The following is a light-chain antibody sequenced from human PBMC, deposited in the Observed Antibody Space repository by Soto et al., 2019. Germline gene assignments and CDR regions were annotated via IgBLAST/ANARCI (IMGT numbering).Light chain of an antibody. V-gene: IGKV1-39*01. J-gene: IGKJ1*01. CDR1: QTISSW. Sequence: DIQMTQSPSTLSGSVGDRVTITCRASQTISSWLAWYQQTPGKAPRLLIYAGYRLLGGVHLRFSASESGTGSTLTIRSLQPEDFATYFCKKSYTIPWTFGLGTKVDIK. CDR2: AGY. CDR3: KKSYTIPWT.